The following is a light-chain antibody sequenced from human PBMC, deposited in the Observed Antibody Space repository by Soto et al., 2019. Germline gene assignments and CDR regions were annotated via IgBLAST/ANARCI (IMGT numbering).Light chain of an antibody. CDR2: KAS. Sequence: DIQMTQSPSTLSASVGDRVTITCRASQSISTWLAWYQQKPGKAPKLLIYKASNLEGGVPSRFSGSGSGTEFTITISGPQPDDFATYYCQQYNAYPLTFGGGTTVEIK. V-gene: IGKV1-5*03. J-gene: IGKJ4*01. CDR1: QSISTW. CDR3: QQYNAYPLT.